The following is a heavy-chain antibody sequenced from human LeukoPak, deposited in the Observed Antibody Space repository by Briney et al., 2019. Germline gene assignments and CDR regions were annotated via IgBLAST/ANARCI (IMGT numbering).Heavy chain of an antibody. CDR2: TNHSGST. CDR1: GGSFSGYY. J-gene: IGHJ3*02. V-gene: IGHV4-34*01. Sequence: SETLSLTCAVYGGSFSGYYWSWIRQPPGKGLEWIGETNHSGSTNYNPSLKSRVTISVDTSKNQFSLKLSSVTAADTAVYYCARRWKAGYFDAFDIWGQGTMVTVSS. D-gene: IGHD5-18*01. CDR3: ARRWKAGYFDAFDI.